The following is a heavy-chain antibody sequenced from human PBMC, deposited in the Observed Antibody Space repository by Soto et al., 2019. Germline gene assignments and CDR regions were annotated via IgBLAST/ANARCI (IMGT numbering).Heavy chain of an antibody. V-gene: IGHV1-69*13. CDR1: RGAFSSYA. J-gene: IGHJ6*02. CDR3: ARGGGGNYCSGGSCYSTDYYYYGMDV. CDR2: IIPIFGTA. Sequence: ASVKVSCKASRGAFSSYAISWVRQAPGQGLEWMGGIIPIFGTANYAQKFQGRVTITADESTGTAYMELSSLRSEDTAMYYCARGGGGNYCSGGSCYSTDYYYYGMDVWGQGTTVTSP. D-gene: IGHD2-15*01.